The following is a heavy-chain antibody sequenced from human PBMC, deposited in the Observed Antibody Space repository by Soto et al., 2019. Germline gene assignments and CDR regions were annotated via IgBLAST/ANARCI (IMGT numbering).Heavy chain of an antibody. CDR1: GGTFSGYS. J-gene: IGHJ6*02. Sequence: QVRLVQSGPEMRRPGSSVTVSCQASGGTFSGYSVNWVRQAPGQGLEWMGEIIPIFDTTTHAQRFQGRLTFTADASTPTVFLVLNSLTPDDTAVYYCARRGGRGLDVWGQGTTVTVSS. D-gene: IGHD6-25*01. V-gene: IGHV1-69*01. CDR3: ARRGGRGLDV. CDR2: IIPIFDTT.